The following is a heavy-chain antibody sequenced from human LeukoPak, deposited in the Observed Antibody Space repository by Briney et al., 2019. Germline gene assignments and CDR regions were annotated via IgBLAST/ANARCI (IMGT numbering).Heavy chain of an antibody. CDR2: ISGGGDGA. J-gene: IGHJ4*02. CDR1: GFTFSSYA. V-gene: IGHV3-23*01. Sequence: QPGGSLRLSCAASGFTFSSYAMSWVRQAPGKGLEWVSSISGGGDGAYYADSVKGRFTISRDNAKNSLYLQMNSLRAEDTAVYYCARENGYYGSGSYSNQNDYWGQGTLVTVSS. D-gene: IGHD3-10*01. CDR3: ARENGYYGSGSYSNQNDY.